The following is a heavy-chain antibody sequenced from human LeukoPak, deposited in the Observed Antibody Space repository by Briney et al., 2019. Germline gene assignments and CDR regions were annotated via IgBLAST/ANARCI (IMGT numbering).Heavy chain of an antibody. CDR3: ARTSSYDYVWGSYRYTGFDY. CDR1: GFTFSSYA. D-gene: IGHD3-16*02. CDR2: IRYDGSNK. J-gene: IGHJ4*02. Sequence: GGSLRLSCAVSGFTFSSYAMHWVRQAPGKGLEWVAFIRYDGSNKYYEDSVKGRFTISRDNAKNSLYLQMNSLRAEDTAVYYCARTSSYDYVWGSYRYTGFDYWGQGTLVTVSS. V-gene: IGHV3-30*02.